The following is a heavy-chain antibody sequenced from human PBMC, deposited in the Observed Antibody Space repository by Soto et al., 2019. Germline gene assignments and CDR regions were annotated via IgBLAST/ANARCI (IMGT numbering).Heavy chain of an antibody. CDR2: VSASASNT. CDR1: GFTFSDYA. Sequence: EVQLLQHGGGLVQPGGSLRLTCAASGFTFSDYAMSWVSQAPGKGLEWASTVSASASNTHYADSVKGRFTISRDNSKNTLFLQMDSLRAEDTALYYCANVPIWGGSSRCYTEGFDYWGQGTLVIVSS. CDR3: ANVPIWGGSSRCYTEGFDY. J-gene: IGHJ4*02. D-gene: IGHD2-2*01. V-gene: IGHV3-23*01.